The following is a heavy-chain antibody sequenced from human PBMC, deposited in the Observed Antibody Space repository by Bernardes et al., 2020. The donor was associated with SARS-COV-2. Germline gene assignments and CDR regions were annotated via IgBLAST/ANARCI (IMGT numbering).Heavy chain of an antibody. CDR1: NGSISNYY. V-gene: IGHV4-59*01. D-gene: IGHD5-18*01. J-gene: IGHJ4*02. CDR2: ISYSGTT. Sequence: SESLSLTCSVSNGSISNYYWSWLRQPPGKGLEWIGYISYSGTTNYNPSLKSRVTISLDTSKNQFSLNLTSVTAADTAVYYCSSVEYMDTTMIGFWFDYWGQGSLVTVSS. CDR3: SSVEYMDTTMIGFWFDY.